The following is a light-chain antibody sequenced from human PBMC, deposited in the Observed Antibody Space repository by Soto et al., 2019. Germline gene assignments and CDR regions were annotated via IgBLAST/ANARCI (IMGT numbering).Light chain of an antibody. V-gene: IGKV3-11*01. CDR3: YQRRHPACP. CDR1: QNISSY. J-gene: IGKJ1*01. Sequence: IVLSLCPSTISLTQRKRATLSCRASQNISSYLIWYQQKPGQAPRLLIYDVSNRATGIPARFSGSGSGTDFSLTISSIDPEALAVESFYQRRHPACPFGQGTKVDIK. CDR2: DVS.